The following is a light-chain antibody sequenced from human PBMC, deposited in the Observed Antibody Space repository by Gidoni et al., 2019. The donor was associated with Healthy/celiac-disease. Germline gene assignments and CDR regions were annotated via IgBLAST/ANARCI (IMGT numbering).Light chain of an antibody. V-gene: IGKV3-20*01. CDR3: QQYGSSPIT. CDR1: QSVSSSY. CDR2: GAS. J-gene: IGKJ5*01. Sequence: EVVLTQSPGTLSLSPGERATLSCRASQSVSSSYFAWYQQPPGQAPRLLIYGASSRATGIPDRFSGSGSGTDFTLTISRLEPEDFAVYYCQQYGSSPITFGHGTRLEIK.